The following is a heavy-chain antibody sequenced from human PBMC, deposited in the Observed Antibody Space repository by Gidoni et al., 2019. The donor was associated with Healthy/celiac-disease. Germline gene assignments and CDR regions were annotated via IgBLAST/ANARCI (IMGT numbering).Heavy chain of an antibody. CDR2: INAGNGNT. D-gene: IGHD1-7*01. J-gene: IGHJ4*02. Sequence: QVQLVQSGAEVKKPGASVKVSCKADGYTFTSYAMHWVRQAPGQRLEWMGWINAGNGNTKESQKYQGRVTITRDTSASTAYMELSSLRSEYTAVYYCARDANYSYWGQGTLVTVSS. V-gene: IGHV1-3*01. CDR3: ARDANYSY. CDR1: GYTFTSYA.